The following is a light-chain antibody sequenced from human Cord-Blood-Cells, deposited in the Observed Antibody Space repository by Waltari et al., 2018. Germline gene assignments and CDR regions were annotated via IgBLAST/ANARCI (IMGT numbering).Light chain of an antibody. Sequence: SSELTQDPAVSVALGQPIRIACQGDSLRSDYASCYQQKPGQATVLVIYGKNNRHSGIPDRFSGYSSGNTASVTITGAQAEDEADYYCNSRDSSGNHLVVFGGGTKLTVL. J-gene: IGLJ2*01. V-gene: IGLV3-19*01. CDR1: SLRSDY. CDR3: NSRDSSGNHLVV. CDR2: GKN.